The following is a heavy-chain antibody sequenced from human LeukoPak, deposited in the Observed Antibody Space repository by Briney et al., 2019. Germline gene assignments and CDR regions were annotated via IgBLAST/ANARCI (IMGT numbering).Heavy chain of an antibody. CDR3: AKSGGYGLIDY. J-gene: IGHJ4*02. CDR1: GFTLSSYA. V-gene: IGHV4-59*04. Sequence: GSLRLSCAASGFTLSSYAMSWVRQPPGKGLEWIGSIYSSGSTYYNASLQSRVTISIETSKNQISLRLNSVTAADTAIYYCAKSGGYGLIDYWGQGTLVTVSS. D-gene: IGHD1-26*01. CDR2: IYSSGST.